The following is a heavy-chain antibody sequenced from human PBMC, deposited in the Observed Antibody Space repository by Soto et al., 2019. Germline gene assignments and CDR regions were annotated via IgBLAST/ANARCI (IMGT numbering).Heavy chain of an antibody. Sequence: GASVKVSCKASGYTCTSYYMHWVRQAPGQGLEWMGIINPSGGSTSYAQKFQGRVTMTRDTSTSTVYMELSSLRSEDTAVYYCAASSRYNWFDPWGQETLVTVSS. CDR1: GYTCTSYY. D-gene: IGHD5-12*01. CDR2: INPSGGST. J-gene: IGHJ5*02. V-gene: IGHV1-46*01. CDR3: AASSRYNWFDP.